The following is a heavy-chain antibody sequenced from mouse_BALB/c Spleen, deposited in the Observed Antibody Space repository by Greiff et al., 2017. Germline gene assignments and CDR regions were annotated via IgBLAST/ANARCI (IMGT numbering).Heavy chain of an antibody. Sequence: DVKLQESGAELVKPGASVKLSCTASGFNIKDTYMHWVKQRPEQGLEWIGRIDPANGNTKYDPKFQGKATITADTSSNTAYLQLSSLTSEDTAVYYCARSTVVARYFDYWGQGTTLTVSS. CDR3: ARSTVVARYFDY. D-gene: IGHD1-1*01. V-gene: IGHV14-3*02. J-gene: IGHJ2*01. CDR1: GFNIKDTY. CDR2: IDPANGNT.